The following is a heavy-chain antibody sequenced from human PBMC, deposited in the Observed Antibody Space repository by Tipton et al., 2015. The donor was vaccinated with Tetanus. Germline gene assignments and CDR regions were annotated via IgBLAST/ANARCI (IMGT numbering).Heavy chain of an antibody. D-gene: IGHD1-26*01. Sequence: SLRLSCAASGFTFSGSAMHWVRQASGKGLEWVARIGSKADDYAPTYAASVQGRFTISRDNSKNTLYLQMNSLRVEDTAVYYCARAQGWDGDAFDIWGQGTMVSVSS. CDR3: ARAQGWDGDAFDI. CDR2: IGSKADDYAP. J-gene: IGHJ3*02. CDR1: GFTFSGSA. V-gene: IGHV3-73*01.